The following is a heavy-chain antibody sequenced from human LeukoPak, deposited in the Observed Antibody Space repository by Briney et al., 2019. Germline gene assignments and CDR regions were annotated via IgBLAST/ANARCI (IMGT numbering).Heavy chain of an antibody. CDR3: AKHSNGYYDSSGPYYFYY. Sequence: GGSLRLSCAASGFIFDEYAMLCVRQAPGKALEWVSGVSWSSGSIGYAGSVKGRYTITRDNAKNSLYLHMNRLRAEDMTLYNCAKHSNGYYDSSGPYYFYYWGQGTLVTVSS. CDR2: VSWSSGSI. V-gene: IGHV3-9*03. CDR1: GFIFDEYA. D-gene: IGHD3-22*01. J-gene: IGHJ4*02.